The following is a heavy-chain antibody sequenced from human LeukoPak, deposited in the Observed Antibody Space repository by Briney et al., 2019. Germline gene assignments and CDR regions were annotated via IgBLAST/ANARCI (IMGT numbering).Heavy chain of an antibody. V-gene: IGHV3-23*01. D-gene: IGHD6-13*01. CDR1: GFTFSSYG. Sequence: PGGSLRLSCAASGFTFSSYGMNWVRQAPGKGLEWVSAISGSGGSTYYADSVKGRFTISRDNSKNTLYLQMNSLRAEDTAVYYCAKDGATAAGTPEDAFDIWGQGTMVTVSS. J-gene: IGHJ3*02. CDR3: AKDGATAAGTPEDAFDI. CDR2: ISGSGGST.